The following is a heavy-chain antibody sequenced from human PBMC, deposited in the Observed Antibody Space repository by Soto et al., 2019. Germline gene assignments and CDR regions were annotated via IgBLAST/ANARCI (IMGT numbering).Heavy chain of an antibody. CDR2: IDPSDSYT. Sequence: PGESLKISCKGSGYSFTSYWISWVRQMPGKGLEWMGRIDPSDSYTNYSPSFQGHVTISADKSISTAYLQWSSLKASDTAMYYCARTHYYGSGSWGPNYDSSGQPPYYYYGMDVWGQGTTVTVS. D-gene: IGHD3-10*01. V-gene: IGHV5-10-1*01. CDR1: GYSFTSYW. J-gene: IGHJ6*02. CDR3: ARTHYYGSGSWGPNYDSSGQPPYYYYGMDV.